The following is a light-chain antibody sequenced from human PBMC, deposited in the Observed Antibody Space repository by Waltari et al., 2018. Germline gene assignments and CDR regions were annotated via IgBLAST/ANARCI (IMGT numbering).Light chain of an antibody. CDR3: LQLNSYPGS. V-gene: IGKV1-9*01. Sequence: DTQLTQSQSFLSASVGDRVTITCRASQGLGSYLAWYQQKPGTAPKRLIYAASTLQSGVPSRFSGSGSGTEFTLTISSLQPEDFATYYCLQLNSYPGSFGPGTKVDVK. CDR2: AAS. J-gene: IGKJ3*01. CDR1: QGLGSY.